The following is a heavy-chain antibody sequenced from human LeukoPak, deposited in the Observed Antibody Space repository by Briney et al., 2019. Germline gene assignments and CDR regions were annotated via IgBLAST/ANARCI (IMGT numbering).Heavy chain of an antibody. CDR1: GFNFRDAA. J-gene: IGHJ3*01. Sequence: GGSLRLSCAASGFNFRDAAMTWVRQAPGKGLEWVSLISFSGDNSYYADSVKGRFTISRDNSKNTLSLQMNSLRVEDTAIYYCAKDIQLSTWGLGTMVTVAS. V-gene: IGHV3-23*01. D-gene: IGHD5-24*01. CDR2: ISFSGDNS. CDR3: AKDIQLST.